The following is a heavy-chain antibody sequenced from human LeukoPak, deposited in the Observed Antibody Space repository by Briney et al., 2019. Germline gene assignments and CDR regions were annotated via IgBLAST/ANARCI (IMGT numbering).Heavy chain of an antibody. CDR2: IYHSGST. V-gene: IGHV4-30-2*01. J-gene: IGHJ4*02. Sequence: PSETLSLTCTVSGGSISSGGYYWSWTRQPPGKGLEWIGYIYHSGSTYYNPSLKSRVTISVDTSKNQYSLKLTSVTAADTAVYYCERVGVELHQPLDYWGRGTLVTVSS. D-gene: IGHD1-7*01. CDR3: ERVGVELHQPLDY. CDR1: GGSISSGGYY.